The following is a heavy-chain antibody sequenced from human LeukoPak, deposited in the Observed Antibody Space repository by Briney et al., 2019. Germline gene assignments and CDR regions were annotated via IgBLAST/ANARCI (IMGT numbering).Heavy chain of an antibody. CDR3: ARRCMSGYCSSGGPMDDY. Sequence: GESPKTSCKGSGYSFTRYWIGWVRQMPETGLEWMWVIYPADSDTTYNPSFQGQVTISVDRSINTAYLQWSSLKASDTAMYYCARRCMSGYCSSGGPMDDYWGQGTLVTVSS. CDR1: GYSFTRYW. J-gene: IGHJ4*02. D-gene: IGHD2-15*01. V-gene: IGHV5-51*01. CDR2: IYPADSDT.